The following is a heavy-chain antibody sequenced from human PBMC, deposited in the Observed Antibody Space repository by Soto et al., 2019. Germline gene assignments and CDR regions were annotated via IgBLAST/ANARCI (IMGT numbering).Heavy chain of an antibody. J-gene: IGHJ5*01. CDR3: ARRSHTNWPAY. V-gene: IGHV4-39*01. Sequence: SENLPLTYTVSEGVDSFGSNLDYWVWIRQPPGKGLEWIGSIYYGGSTYYNPSLMSRVTISADTSKNQFSLKVNSVTVADTAVYYCARRSHTNWPAYWGHGTQVT. D-gene: IGHD2-15*01. CDR1: EGVDSFGSNLDY. CDR2: IYYGGST.